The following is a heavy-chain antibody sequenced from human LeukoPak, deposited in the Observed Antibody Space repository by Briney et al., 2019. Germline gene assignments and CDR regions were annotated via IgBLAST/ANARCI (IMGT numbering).Heavy chain of an antibody. CDR1: AHSFTTYW. CDR3: ARVYSNAFDS. D-gene: IGHD6-13*01. V-gene: IGHV5-51*01. CDR2: IYLDDSDN. J-gene: IGHJ3*02. Sequence: GESLKFSCKGSAHSFTTYWIAWVGQMPGQGLKWMEIIYLDDSDNRYSPSSQGQVTISEDKSITTAYLQWSSQKASDNAMYYWARVYSNAFDSWRQGRKAGDSS.